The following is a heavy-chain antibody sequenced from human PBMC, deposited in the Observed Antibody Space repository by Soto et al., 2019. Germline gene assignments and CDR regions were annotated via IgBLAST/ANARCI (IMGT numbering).Heavy chain of an antibody. V-gene: IGHV4-59*01. CDR2: IYYSGST. CDR1: GGSISSYY. Sequence: SETLSLTCTVSGGSISSYYWSWIRQPPGKGLEWIGYIYYSGSTNYNPSLKSRVTISVDTSKNQFSLKLSSVTAADTAVYYCAGESHGGYDFWTLRATPLSMDVWGKGTTVTVSS. CDR3: AGESHGGYDFWTLRATPLSMDV. J-gene: IGHJ6*03. D-gene: IGHD3-3*01.